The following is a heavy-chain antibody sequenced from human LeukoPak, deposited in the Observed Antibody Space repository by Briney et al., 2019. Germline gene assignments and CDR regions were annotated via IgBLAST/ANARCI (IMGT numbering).Heavy chain of an antibody. CDR2: INHSGST. V-gene: IGHV4-34*01. D-gene: IGHD6-6*01. Sequence: KTSETLSLTCAVYGGSFSGYYWSWIRQPPGKGLEWIGEINHSGSTNYNPSLKSRVTISVDTSKNQFSLKLSSVTAADTAVYYCARGWGDIAARPGNNWFDPWGQGTLVTVSS. CDR1: GGSFSGYY. J-gene: IGHJ5*02. CDR3: ARGWGDIAARPGNNWFDP.